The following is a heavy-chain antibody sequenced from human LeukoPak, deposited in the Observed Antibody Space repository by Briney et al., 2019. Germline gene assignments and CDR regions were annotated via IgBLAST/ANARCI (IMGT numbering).Heavy chain of an antibody. CDR2: ISSSSSTI. J-gene: IGHJ4*02. CDR1: GFTFSSYS. D-gene: IGHD5-24*01. V-gene: IGHV3-48*04. CDR3: ARETRDGYNEGM. Sequence: GGSLRLSCAASGFTFSSYSMNWVRQAPGKGLEWVSYISSSSSTIYYADSVKGRFTISRDNAKNSLYLQMNSLRAEDTAVYYCARETRDGYNEGMGGQGTLVTVSS.